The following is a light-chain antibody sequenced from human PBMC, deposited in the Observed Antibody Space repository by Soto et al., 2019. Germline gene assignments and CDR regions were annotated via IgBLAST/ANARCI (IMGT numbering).Light chain of an antibody. V-gene: IGLV2-14*01. Sequence: VLTHPASLFGSPGQSMTISCTGTSSDGGGHHYVSWYQQHPGKATKVIIYEVSDRPSGVSDRFSGSKSGNKASLTISGLQAEDEADYYCSSFSSSSTLYVFGTGTKVTVL. CDR2: EVS. CDR3: SSFSSSSTLYV. CDR1: SSDGGGHHY. J-gene: IGLJ1*01.